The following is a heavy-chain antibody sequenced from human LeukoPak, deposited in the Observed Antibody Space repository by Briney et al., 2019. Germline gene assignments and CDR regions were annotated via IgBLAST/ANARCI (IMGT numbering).Heavy chain of an antibody. V-gene: IGHV3-30-3*01. CDR2: ISYDGSNK. D-gene: IGHD3-22*01. CDR1: GFTFSSYA. J-gene: IGHJ4*02. Sequence: GGSLRLSCAASGFTFSSYAMHWVRQAPGKGLEWVAVISYDGSNKYYADSVKGRFTISRDNSKNTLYLQMNSLRAEDTAVYYCARGTDYYDSSGLYYFDYWGQGTLVTVSS. CDR3: ARGTDYYDSSGLYYFDY.